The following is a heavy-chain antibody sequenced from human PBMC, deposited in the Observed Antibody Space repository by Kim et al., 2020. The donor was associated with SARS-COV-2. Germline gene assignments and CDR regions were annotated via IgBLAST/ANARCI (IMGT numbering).Heavy chain of an antibody. V-gene: IGHV4-59*01. Sequence: SETLSLTCTVSGGSISSYYWSWIRQPPGKGLEWIGYIYYSGSTNYNPSLKSRVTISVDTSKNQFSLKLSSVTAADTAVYYCARDGAIGYYGMDVWGQGTTVTVSS. D-gene: IGHD3-16*01. J-gene: IGHJ6*02. CDR1: GGSISSYY. CDR2: IYYSGST. CDR3: ARDGAIGYYGMDV.